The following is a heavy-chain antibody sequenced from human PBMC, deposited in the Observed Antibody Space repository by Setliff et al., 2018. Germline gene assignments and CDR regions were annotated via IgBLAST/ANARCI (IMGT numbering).Heavy chain of an antibody. Sequence: PSETLSLTCRVSGGSISSGNYYWGLIRQPPGKGLEWVATIYYSGSTYSNPSLKSRLTISVDAPDNQFSVKLSSVTAADTAVYYCARHKSNGSGSYPSLYMDVWGKGIMVTVSS. D-gene: IGHD3-10*01. V-gene: IGHV4-39*01. CDR1: GGSISSGNYY. CDR2: IYYSGST. CDR3: ARHKSNGSGSYPSLYMDV. J-gene: IGHJ6*03.